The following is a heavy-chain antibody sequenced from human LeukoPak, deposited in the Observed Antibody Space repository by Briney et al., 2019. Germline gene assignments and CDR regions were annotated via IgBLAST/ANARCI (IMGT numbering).Heavy chain of an antibody. V-gene: IGHV3-74*01. CDR1: GFTFSNYW. CDR2: INGDGSRT. CDR3: VRGKQDFDY. D-gene: IGHD6-13*01. J-gene: IGHJ4*02. Sequence: GGSLRLSCAASGFTFSNYWMHWVRQAPGKGLVWVSHINGDGSRTTYADSVKGRFTISRDNAKETLYLQMNSLRAEDTAVYYCVRGKQDFDYWGQGTLVTVSS.